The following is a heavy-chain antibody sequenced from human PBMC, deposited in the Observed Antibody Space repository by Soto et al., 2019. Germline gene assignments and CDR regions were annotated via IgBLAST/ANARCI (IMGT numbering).Heavy chain of an antibody. J-gene: IGHJ5*02. D-gene: IGHD3-16*01. CDR3: ARGGIEGVTWNWFDT. CDR1: GFTFSSHD. CDR2: IESDGDA. V-gene: IGHV3-13*01. Sequence: EVQLVESGGGLVQPGGSLRLSCTASGFTFSSHDMHWVRQVTGKGLEWVSGIESDGDAKYLASVKGRLSISRENAKNSLHLQMNSLRVEDTAVYYCARGGIEGVTWNWFDTWGQGTLVTVSS.